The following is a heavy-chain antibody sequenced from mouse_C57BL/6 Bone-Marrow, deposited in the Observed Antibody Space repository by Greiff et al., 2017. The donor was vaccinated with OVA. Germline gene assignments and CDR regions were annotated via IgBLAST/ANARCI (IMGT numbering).Heavy chain of an antibody. D-gene: IGHD2-13*01. CDR2: ISSGGSYT. CDR1: GFTFSSYG. J-gene: IGHJ3*01. V-gene: IGHV5-6*01. CDR3: ARLVRYAY. Sequence: VQLKQSGGDLVKPGGSLKLSCAASGFTFSSYGMSWVRQTPDQRLAWVATISSGGSYTYYPDNVKGRFTISRDNAKNTLYLQMSSLKSEDTAMYYCARLVRYAYWGQGTLVTVSA.